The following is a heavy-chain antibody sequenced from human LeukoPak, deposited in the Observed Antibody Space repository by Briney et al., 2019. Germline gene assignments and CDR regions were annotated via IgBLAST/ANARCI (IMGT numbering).Heavy chain of an antibody. CDR2: IYYSGSN. J-gene: IGHJ4*02. CDR3: ARGTHSSSPIPLDY. V-gene: IGHV4-59*01. CDR1: GGSMSTYY. Sequence: SETLSLTCTVSGGSMSTYYWSWIRQTPGKGLEWIGYIYYSGSNNYNPSLKSRVTISVDTSKNQFSLKVNSVTAADTAVYYCARGTHSSSPIPLDYWGQGTLVTVSS. D-gene: IGHD6-6*01.